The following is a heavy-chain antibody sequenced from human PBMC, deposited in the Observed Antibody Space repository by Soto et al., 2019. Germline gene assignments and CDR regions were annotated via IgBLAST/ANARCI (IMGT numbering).Heavy chain of an antibody. Sequence: QVQLMESGGGVVQPGTSLRLSCAASGFTFSNYAMHWVRQAPGKGLEWVTLISSDGSNEYYADSVKGRFTISRDNSKNTLYMQMNSLRAEDTAVYHCAREGKGQRYSYGNMDFWGQGALVTVSS. J-gene: IGHJ4*02. CDR2: ISSDGSNE. D-gene: IGHD5-18*01. CDR3: AREGKGQRYSYGNMDF. V-gene: IGHV3-30-3*01. CDR1: GFTFSNYA.